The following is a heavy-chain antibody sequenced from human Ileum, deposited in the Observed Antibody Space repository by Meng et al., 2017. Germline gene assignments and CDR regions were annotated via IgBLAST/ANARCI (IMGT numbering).Heavy chain of an antibody. CDR3: ARGLSKEMAAISGVYFDY. J-gene: IGHJ4*02. Sequence: GESLKISCAASGFTFNNYWMAWVRQAPGKGLEWVASIRQDGSGDFYVDSVKARFIISRDNAKSSLSLQMNSLRAEDTAVYYCARGLSKEMAAISGVYFDYWGQGTLVTVSS. D-gene: IGHD5-24*01. CDR1: GFTFNNYW. V-gene: IGHV3-7*04. CDR2: IRQDGSGD.